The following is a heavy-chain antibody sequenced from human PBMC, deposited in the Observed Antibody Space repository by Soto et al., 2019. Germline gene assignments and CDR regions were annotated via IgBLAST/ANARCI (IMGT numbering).Heavy chain of an antibody. Sequence: QVQLVQSGAEVRKPGASVNISCRTSGYSFTSYGLSWVRQAPGQGLEWMGWISTHNGNTNSAQQLQGRATVTTDTSTSTAYMELRGLRSDDTAVYYCARWRDGYFDYWGQGTLVTVSS. CDR3: ARWRDGYFDY. CDR2: ISTHNGNT. J-gene: IGHJ4*02. CDR1: GYSFTSYG. V-gene: IGHV1-18*01.